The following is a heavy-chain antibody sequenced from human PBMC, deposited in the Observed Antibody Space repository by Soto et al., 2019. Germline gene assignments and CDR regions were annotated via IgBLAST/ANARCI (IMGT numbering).Heavy chain of an antibody. D-gene: IGHD2-2*01. CDR1: GGSISSSSYY. J-gene: IGHJ4*02. V-gene: IGHV4-39*01. Sequence: SETLSLTCTVSGGSISSSSYYWGWIRQPPGKGLEWIGSIYYSGSTYYNPSLKSRVTISVDTSKNQFSLKLSSVTAADTAVYYCAPVVPALGFDYWGQGTLVTVSS. CDR3: APVVPALGFDY. CDR2: IYYSGST.